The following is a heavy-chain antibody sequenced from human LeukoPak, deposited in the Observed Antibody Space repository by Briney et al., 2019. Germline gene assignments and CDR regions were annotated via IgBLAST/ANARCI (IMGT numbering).Heavy chain of an antibody. CDR1: GGSISSYY. Sequence: SETLSLTCTVSGGSISSYYWSWIRQPAGKGLEWIGRIYTSGSTNYNPSLKSRVTMSVDTSKNRFSLKLSSVTAADTAVYYCARDHHRYGDNDAFDIWGQGTMVTVSS. CDR3: ARDHHRYGDNDAFDI. D-gene: IGHD4-17*01. CDR2: IYTSGST. V-gene: IGHV4-4*07. J-gene: IGHJ3*02.